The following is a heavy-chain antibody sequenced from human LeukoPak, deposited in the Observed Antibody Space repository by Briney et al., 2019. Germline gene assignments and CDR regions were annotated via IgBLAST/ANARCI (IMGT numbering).Heavy chain of an antibody. J-gene: IGHJ6*03. V-gene: IGHV3-7*03. CDR1: GFTFSTYW. CDR2: IKQDGSEK. CDR3: ASLSSTSYYYMDV. D-gene: IGHD2-2*01. Sequence: GGSLRLSCAASGFTFSTYWMSWVRQAPGKGLEWVANIKQDGSEKYYVDSVKGRFTISRDNAKNSLYLQMNSLRAEDTAVYYCASLSSTSYYYMDVWGKGTTVTVSS.